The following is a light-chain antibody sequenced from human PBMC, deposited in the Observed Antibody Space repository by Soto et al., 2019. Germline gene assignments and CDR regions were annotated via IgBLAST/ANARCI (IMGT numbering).Light chain of an antibody. Sequence: QSVLTQPPSASGTPGQRVTISCSGSSSNIGSNTVNWYQQLPGTAPKLLIYSNNQRPSGVPDRFSGSKSGTSASLAIGGLQSEDEADYYCAAWDDSLHVVFGGGTKLTVL. CDR3: AAWDDSLHVV. J-gene: IGLJ2*01. CDR2: SNN. CDR1: SSNIGSNT. V-gene: IGLV1-44*01.